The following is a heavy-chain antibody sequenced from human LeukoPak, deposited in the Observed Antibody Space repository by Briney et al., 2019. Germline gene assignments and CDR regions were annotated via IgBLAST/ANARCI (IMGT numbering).Heavy chain of an antibody. Sequence: GWGLRLSCAASGFTFSRYSMNWVRQAPGKGLEWVSSISSGSSYIYYADSVKGRFTISRDNAQNSLYLQMHSLRAADTAVYYCARDWGYYDSSGYYYPYYFDDWGQGTLVTVSS. CDR1: GFTFSRYS. CDR3: ARDWGYYDSSGYYYPYYFDD. D-gene: IGHD3-22*01. CDR2: ISSGSSYI. J-gene: IGHJ4*02. V-gene: IGHV3-21*01.